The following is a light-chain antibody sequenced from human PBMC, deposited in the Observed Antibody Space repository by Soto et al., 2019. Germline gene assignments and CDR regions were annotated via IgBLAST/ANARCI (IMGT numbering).Light chain of an antibody. CDR2: GAS. V-gene: IGKV3-20*01. J-gene: IGKJ1*01. Sequence: EIVMTQSPATLSVSPGERATLSCRASQSVSSSYLAWYQQKPGQAPRLLMYGASNRATGIPDRFSGSGSGTDFTLTISRLEPEDCAVYYCQQYGRSSWTFGQGTKVDIK. CDR1: QSVSSSY. CDR3: QQYGRSSWT.